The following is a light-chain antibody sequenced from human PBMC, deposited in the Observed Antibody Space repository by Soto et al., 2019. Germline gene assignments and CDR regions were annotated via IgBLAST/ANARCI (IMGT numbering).Light chain of an antibody. CDR1: SSNIGSNY. Sequence: QSVLTQPPSVSAAPGQKVTISCSGSSSNIGSNYVSWYQQLPGTAPKLLIYDHGKRPSGIPDRFSGSQSGTSATLGITGLQTGDEADYYCGTWDNSLSAVFGCGTKLTVL. CDR2: DHG. CDR3: GTWDNSLSAV. J-gene: IGLJ2*01. V-gene: IGLV1-51*01.